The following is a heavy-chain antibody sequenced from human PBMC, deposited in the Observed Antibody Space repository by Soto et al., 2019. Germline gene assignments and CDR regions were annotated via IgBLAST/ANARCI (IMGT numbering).Heavy chain of an antibody. J-gene: IGHJ4*02. CDR2: ISYSGGGT. CDR3: AKGGLDLFDH. Sequence: GSLRLSCAASGFTFTNYAMTWVRQAPGRGLEWVSSISYSGGGTYYADSVEGRFTISRDNSKNTLYLQMNSVRAEDTAVYYCAKGGLDLFDHWGQGTLVTVSS. D-gene: IGHD1-26*01. CDR1: GFTFTNYA. V-gene: IGHV3-23*01.